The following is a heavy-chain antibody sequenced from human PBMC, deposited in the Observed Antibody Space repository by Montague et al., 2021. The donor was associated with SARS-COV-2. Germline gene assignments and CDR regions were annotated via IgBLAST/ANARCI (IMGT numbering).Heavy chain of an antibody. CDR2: IYNSGTT. V-gene: IGHV4-61*02. J-gene: IGHJ4*02. Sequence: TLSLTCTVSGGSISSGSYYWSWIRQPAGKGLEWIGRIYNSGTTYYSFSLKSRVTISVDTSKNQFSLKLISVTAADTAVYYCARAHSGSWSHLDNWGQGSLVTVSS. D-gene: IGHD5-12*01. CDR1: GGSISSGSYY. CDR3: ARAHSGSWSHLDN.